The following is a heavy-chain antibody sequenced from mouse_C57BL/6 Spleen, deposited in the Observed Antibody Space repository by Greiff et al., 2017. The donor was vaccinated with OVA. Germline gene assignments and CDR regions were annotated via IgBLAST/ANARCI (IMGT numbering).Heavy chain of an antibody. CDR1: GYAFSSYW. Sequence: VQLQQSGAELVKPGASVKISCKASGYAFSSYWMNWVKQRPGKGLEWIGRIYPGDVDTNSNGKFKGKATLTADKSSSPAYMQISSLTSEDSSVYFCAREGSYGNTFAYWGQGTLVTVSA. J-gene: IGHJ3*01. CDR2: IYPGDVDT. D-gene: IGHD2-1*01. V-gene: IGHV1-80*01. CDR3: AREGSYGNTFAY.